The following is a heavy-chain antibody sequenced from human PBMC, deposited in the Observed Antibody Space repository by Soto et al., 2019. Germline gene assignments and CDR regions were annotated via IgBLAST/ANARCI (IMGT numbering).Heavy chain of an antibody. V-gene: IGHV1-18*01. J-gene: IGHJ6*02. CDR3: ARAYDSGYDPLYYYYGMDV. CDR1: GLTLTSYG. Sequence: ASVKVSWQAFGLTLTSYGIRWGRQAPGKGVGWMGWVSAYNGNTNYAQKLQGRVTMTTDTSTSTAYMELRSLRSDDTAVYYCARAYDSGYDPLYYYYGMDVWGQGTTVTVSS. CDR2: VSAYNGNT. D-gene: IGHD5-12*01.